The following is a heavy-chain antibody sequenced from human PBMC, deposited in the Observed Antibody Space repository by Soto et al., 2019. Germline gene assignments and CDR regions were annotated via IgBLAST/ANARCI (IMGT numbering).Heavy chain of an antibody. CDR2: ISSSSSTI. J-gene: IGHJ6*02. V-gene: IGHV3-48*02. CDR1: GFTFGSYR. CDR3: ARDWGYCSGGTCHYGMDV. D-gene: IGHD2-15*01. Sequence: VGSLRLSCAASGFTFGSYRMNWVRQAPGKGLEWISYISSSSSTIYYADSVKGRFTISRDNAKNSLYLQMNTLRDEDTAMYYCARDWGYCSGGTCHYGMDVWGQGTTVTVSS.